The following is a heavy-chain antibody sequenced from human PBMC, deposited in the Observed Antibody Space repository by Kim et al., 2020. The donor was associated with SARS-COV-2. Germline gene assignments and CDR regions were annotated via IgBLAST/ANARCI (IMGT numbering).Heavy chain of an antibody. V-gene: IGHV4-4*02. Sequence: SETLSLTCAVSGGSISSSNWWSWVRQPPGKGLEWIGEIYHSGSTNYNPSLKSRVTISVDKSKNQFSLKLSSVTAADTAVYYCARECSSSWGWFDPWGQGTLVTVSS. D-gene: IGHD6-13*01. CDR2: IYHSGST. CDR3: ARECSSSWGWFDP. J-gene: IGHJ5*02. CDR1: GGSISSSNW.